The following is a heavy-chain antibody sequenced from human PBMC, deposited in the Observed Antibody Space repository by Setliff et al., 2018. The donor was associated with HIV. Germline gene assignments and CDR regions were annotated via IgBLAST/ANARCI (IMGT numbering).Heavy chain of an antibody. V-gene: IGHV3-21*01. CDR2: ISSSSSYI. Sequence: PGGSLRLSCAASGVTFSSYSMNWVRQAPGKGLEWVSSISSSSSYINYADSVKGRFTISRDNPKNSLYLQMNSLRAEDTAVYYCARDRRGIVVVPAAKGYYYYGMDVWGLGTTVTVSS. CDR1: GVTFSSYS. D-gene: IGHD2-2*01. J-gene: IGHJ6*02. CDR3: ARDRRGIVVVPAAKGYYYYGMDV.